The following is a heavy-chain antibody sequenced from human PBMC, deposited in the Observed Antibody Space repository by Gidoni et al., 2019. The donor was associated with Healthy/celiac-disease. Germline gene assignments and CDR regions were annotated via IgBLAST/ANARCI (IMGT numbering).Heavy chain of an antibody. J-gene: IGHJ4*02. Sequence: QVQLVQSGAAVNKPDASVKLHCRASGYTFTSYGISWVRQAPGQGLEWMGWISAYNGNTNHAQNIQGSVTMTTDTSTSTAYMELRSPRSDDPAVYYFSRDWYYAILTGYRKIDYWGQVTLVTVSS. CDR1: GYTFTSYG. V-gene: IGHV1-18*01. CDR2: ISAYNGNT. D-gene: IGHD3-9*01. CDR3: SRDWYYAILTGYRKIDY.